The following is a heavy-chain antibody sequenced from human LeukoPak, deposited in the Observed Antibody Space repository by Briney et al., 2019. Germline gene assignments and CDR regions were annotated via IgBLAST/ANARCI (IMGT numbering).Heavy chain of an antibody. V-gene: IGHV4-61*05. CDR3: ARHVERLAPFDY. D-gene: IGHD6-25*01. CDR1: GGSISSTTYY. Sequence: SETLSLTCTVSGGSISSTTYYWGWIRQPPGKGLEWIGYIYYSGLTNYNPSLTSRVTISVDTSKDQFSLKLSSVTAADTAMYYCARHVERLAPFDYWGQGTLVTVSS. CDR2: IYYSGLT. J-gene: IGHJ4*02.